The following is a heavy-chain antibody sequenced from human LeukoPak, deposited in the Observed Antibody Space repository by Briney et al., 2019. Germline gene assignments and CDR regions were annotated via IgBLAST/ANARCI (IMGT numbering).Heavy chain of an antibody. CDR3: AKEVRWRGMDV. J-gene: IGHJ6*02. CDR1: GFRFSSYG. D-gene: IGHD4-23*01. Sequence: GGSLRLSCAASGFRFSSYGMSWVRQAPGKGLEWVSSISGSGGNTSHADPVKGRFTISRDNSKNELYLEMSGLRAEDTAVYYCAKEVRWRGMDVWGQGTTVAISS. V-gene: IGHV3-23*01. CDR2: ISGSGGNT.